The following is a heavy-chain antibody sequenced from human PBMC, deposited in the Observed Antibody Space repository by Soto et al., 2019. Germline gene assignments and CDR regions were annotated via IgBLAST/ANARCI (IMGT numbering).Heavy chain of an antibody. D-gene: IGHD3-22*01. CDR3: ARSPDSSGYYPRRYYYGMDV. J-gene: IGHJ6*02. V-gene: IGHV4-4*02. Sequence: SETLSLTCAVSGGSISNSNWWSWVRQPPGKGLEWIGEIYHSGSTNYNPSLKSRVTIPVDKSKNQFSLKLSSVTAADTAVYYCARSPDSSGYYPRRYYYGMDVWGQGTTVTVSS. CDR1: GGSISNSNW. CDR2: IYHSGST.